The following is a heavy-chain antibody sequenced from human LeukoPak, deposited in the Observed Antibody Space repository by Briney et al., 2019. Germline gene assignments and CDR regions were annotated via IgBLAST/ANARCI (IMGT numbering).Heavy chain of an antibody. D-gene: IGHD3-10*01. CDR3: ARGPTLVRGVIMPDSVGGMDV. V-gene: IGHV1-2*04. J-gene: IGHJ6*02. Sequence: ASVKVSCKASGYTFTGYYMHWVRQAPGQGLEWMGWINPNSGGTNYAQKFQGWVTMTRDTPISTAYMELSRLRSDDTAVYYCARGPTLVRGVIMPDSVGGMDVWGQGTTVTVSS. CDR1: GYTFTGYY. CDR2: INPNSGGT.